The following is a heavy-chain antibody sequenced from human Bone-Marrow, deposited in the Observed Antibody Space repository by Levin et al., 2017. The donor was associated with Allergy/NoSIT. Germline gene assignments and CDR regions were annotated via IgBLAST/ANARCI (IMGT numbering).Heavy chain of an antibody. Sequence: ASVKVSCRASGYTFTGYYMHWVRQAPGQGLEWMGRINPHSGGTNYAQKFQARVTMTRDTSISTAYMELSRLTSDDTAVYYCARDFTTVVTEANWFDPWGQGTLVTVSS. CDR3: ARDFTTVVTEANWFDP. CDR1: GYTFTGYY. CDR2: INPHSGGT. J-gene: IGHJ5*02. V-gene: IGHV1-2*06. D-gene: IGHD4-23*01.